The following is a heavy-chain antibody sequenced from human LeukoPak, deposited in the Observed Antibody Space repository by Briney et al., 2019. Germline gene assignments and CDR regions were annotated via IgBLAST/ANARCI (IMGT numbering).Heavy chain of an antibody. CDR3: ARDRPLDADDYYGLYYFDY. J-gene: IGHJ4*02. CDR1: GYTFTGYY. V-gene: IGHV1-2*02. CDR2: INPNSGGT. D-gene: IGHD3-10*01. Sequence: ASVWVSCKASGYTFTGYYMHWVRQAPGQGLEGMGWINPNSGGTNHAQKFQGRVTMTRDTSISTAYMELSRLRSDDTAVYYCARDRPLDADDYYGLYYFDYWGQGTLVTVSS.